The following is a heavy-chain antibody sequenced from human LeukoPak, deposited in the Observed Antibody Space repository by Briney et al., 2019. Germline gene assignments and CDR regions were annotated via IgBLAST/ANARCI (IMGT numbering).Heavy chain of an antibody. V-gene: IGHV3-11*03. CDR1: GFTFSDYY. D-gene: IGHD4-23*01. CDR2: ISSSSSYT. J-gene: IGHJ4*02. Sequence: GESLRLSCAASGFTFSDYYMSWILQAPGKGLEWVSYISSSSSYTNYADSVKGRFTISRDNAKNSLYLQMNSLRAEDTAVYYCARLRWAGYYFDYWGQGTLVTVSS. CDR3: ARLRWAGYYFDY.